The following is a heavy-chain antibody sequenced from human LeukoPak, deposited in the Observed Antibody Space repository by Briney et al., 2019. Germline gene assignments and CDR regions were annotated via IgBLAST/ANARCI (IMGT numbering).Heavy chain of an antibody. V-gene: IGHV4-59*01. J-gene: IGHJ4*02. CDR2: INYSGSTT. Sequence: PSETLSLTCTVSGGSISSSYWSWIRQSPGKGLEWIGYINYSGSTTNYNPSLKSRVTISQDMSKNQFSLKLSSVSAADTAVYYCASHPGGIEAPRPFDYWGQGTLVTVSS. CDR3: ASHPGGIEAPRPFDY. D-gene: IGHD6-13*01. CDR1: GGSISSSY.